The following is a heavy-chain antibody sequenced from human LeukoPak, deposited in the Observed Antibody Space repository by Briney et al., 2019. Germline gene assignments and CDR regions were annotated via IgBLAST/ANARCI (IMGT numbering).Heavy chain of an antibody. CDR1: GFTFSTYW. V-gene: IGHV3-7*01. J-gene: IGHJ4*02. CDR2: IKEDESAK. D-gene: IGHD1-26*01. Sequence: GGSLRLSCATSGFTFSTYWMSWVRQAPGKGLEWVANIKEDESAKYYGDSVTGRFTISRDNAKNSMYLQMKSLRVEDTAVYYCARVSWGRSYFDYWGQGTLVTVSS. CDR3: ARVSWGRSYFDY.